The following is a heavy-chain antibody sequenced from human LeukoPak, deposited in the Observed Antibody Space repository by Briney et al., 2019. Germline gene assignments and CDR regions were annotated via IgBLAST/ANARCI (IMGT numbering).Heavy chain of an antibody. Sequence: PSETLSLTCAVSGGSISSSNWWSWVRQPPGKGLEWIGEIYHSGSTNYNPSLKSRVTISVDKSKNQFSLKLSSVTAADTAVYYCARVTNYYGSTYYYYYMDVWGKGTTVTVSS. D-gene: IGHD3-10*01. V-gene: IGHV4-4*02. CDR2: IYHSGST. J-gene: IGHJ6*03. CDR3: ARVTNYYGSTYYYYYMDV. CDR1: GGSISSSNW.